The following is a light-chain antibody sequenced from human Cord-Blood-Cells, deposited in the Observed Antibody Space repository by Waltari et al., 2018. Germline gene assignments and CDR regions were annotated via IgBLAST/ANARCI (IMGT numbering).Light chain of an antibody. J-gene: IGKJ5*01. V-gene: IGKV3-11*01. Sequence: EIVFLHPPATLSWSPGERTTLSCRASQSVSSYLAWYRQKPGQAPRLLIYDASNSATGIPARFSGSGSGTDFTLTISSLEPEDFAVYYCQQRSNWPITFGQGTRLEIK. CDR2: DAS. CDR1: QSVSSY. CDR3: QQRSNWPIT.